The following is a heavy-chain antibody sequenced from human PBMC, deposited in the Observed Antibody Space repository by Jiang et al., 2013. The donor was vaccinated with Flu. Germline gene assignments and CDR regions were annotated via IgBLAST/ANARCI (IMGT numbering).Heavy chain of an antibody. CDR3: ARDPHSSGWFYFDY. V-gene: IGHV3-21*01. D-gene: IGHD6-19*01. CDR1: GFTFSSHS. CDR2: ISSSSTYI. J-gene: IGHJ4*02. Sequence: QLLESGGAWSSLGGSLRLSCAASGFTFSSHSMNWVRQAPGKGLEWVSSISSSSTYIYYADSVKGRFTISRDNAKNSLYLQMNSLRAEDTAVYYCARDPHSSGWFYFDYWGQGTLVTVSS.